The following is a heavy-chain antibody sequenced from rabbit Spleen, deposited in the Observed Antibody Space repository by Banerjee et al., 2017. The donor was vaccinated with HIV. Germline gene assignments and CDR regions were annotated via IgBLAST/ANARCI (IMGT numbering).Heavy chain of an antibody. Sequence: QSLEESGGALVKPGASLTLTCKASGFSFSFSYWICWVRQAPGKGLEWIACIYGGSSDSTYYASWAVGRFTISKTSSTMVTLQMTSLTAADTATYFCARGDAGVAGNGYAAYFKLWGPGTLVTVS. CDR3: ARGDAGVAGNGYAAYFKL. CDR1: GFSFSFSYW. D-gene: IGHD8-1*01. CDR2: IYGGSSDST. J-gene: IGHJ4*01. V-gene: IGHV1S40*01.